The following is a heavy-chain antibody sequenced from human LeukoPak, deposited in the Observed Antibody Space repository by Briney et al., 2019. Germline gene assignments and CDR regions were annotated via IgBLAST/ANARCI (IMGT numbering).Heavy chain of an antibody. CDR1: GFTFSDYY. V-gene: IGHV3-11*06. CDR3: ARGGTGAFDY. J-gene: IGHJ4*02. Sequence: PGGSLRLSCAASGFTFSDYYMSWIRQAPGKGLEWVSYISSTSTYTNYADSVKGRFTISRDNANNSVYLQINSLRADDTAIYYCARGGTGAFDYWGQGTLVTVSS. D-gene: IGHD2-8*02. CDR2: ISSTSTYT.